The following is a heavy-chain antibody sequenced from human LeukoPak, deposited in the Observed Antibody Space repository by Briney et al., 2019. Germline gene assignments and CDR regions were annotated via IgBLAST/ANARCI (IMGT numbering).Heavy chain of an antibody. CDR1: GYTFTSYG. V-gene: IGHV1-18*01. CDR2: ISAYNGNT. D-gene: IGHD3-22*01. J-gene: IGHJ4*02. Sequence: ASVKVSCKASGYTFTSYGISWVRQAPGQGLEWMGWISAYNGNTNYAQKLQGRVTMTTDTSTSTAYMELRSLRSDDTAVYYCARRLGRYYDSSGYDYWGQGTLVTVSS. CDR3: ARRLGRYYDSSGYDY.